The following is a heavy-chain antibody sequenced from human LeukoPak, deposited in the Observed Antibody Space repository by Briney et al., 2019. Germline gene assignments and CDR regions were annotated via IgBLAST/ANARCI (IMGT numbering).Heavy chain of an antibody. CDR2: ISSSSSYI. CDR1: GFTFSSYS. Sequence: GGSLRLSCAASGFTFSSYSMNWVRQAPGKGLEWVSSISSSSSYIYYADSVKGRFIISRDNAKNSLYLQMNSLRAEDTAVYYCARGDIVVVPAAMIGNYWGQGTLVTVSS. D-gene: IGHD2-2*01. CDR3: ARGDIVVVPAAMIGNY. J-gene: IGHJ4*02. V-gene: IGHV3-21*01.